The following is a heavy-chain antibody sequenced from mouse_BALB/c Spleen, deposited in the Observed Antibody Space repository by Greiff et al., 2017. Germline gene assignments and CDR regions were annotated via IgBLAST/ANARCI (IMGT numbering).Heavy chain of an antibody. V-gene: IGHV1-87*01. D-gene: IGHD4-1*01. CDR1: GYTFTSYW. Sequence: VQLQQSGAELARPGASVKLSCKASGYTFTSYWMQWVKQRPGQGLEWIGAIYPGDGDTRYTQKFKGKATLTADKSSSTAYMQLSSLASEDSAVYYCARREETGTFDYWGQGTTLTVSS. J-gene: IGHJ2*01. CDR2: IYPGDGDT. CDR3: ARREETGTFDY.